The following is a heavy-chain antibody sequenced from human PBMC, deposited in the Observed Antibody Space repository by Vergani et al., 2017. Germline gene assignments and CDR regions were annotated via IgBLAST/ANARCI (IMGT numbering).Heavy chain of an antibody. CDR1: GDSVISTDYH. CDR3: ASKRGACRAAYCHSYDF. CDR2: MAYSGST. D-gene: IGHD2-15*01. V-gene: IGHV4-39*01. Sequence: QVQLQESGPGLVKPSETLSLTCTVSGDSVISTDYHWGWIRQPPGKGLEWIGSMAYSGSTSYNPSLESRISISFETPKNQFSLRLTSVTAADTAVYYCASKRGACRAAYCHSYDFWCPETLVGVSS. J-gene: IGHJ4*02.